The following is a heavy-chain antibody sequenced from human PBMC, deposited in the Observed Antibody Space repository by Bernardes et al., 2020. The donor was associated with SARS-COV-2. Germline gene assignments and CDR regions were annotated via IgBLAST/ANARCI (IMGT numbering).Heavy chain of an antibody. V-gene: IGHV4-59*01. CDR1: GGSISSYY. D-gene: IGHD3-3*01. CDR3: ARGGSGYLRYYFDY. CDR2: IYYSGST. J-gene: IGHJ4*02. Sequence: SETPSLTCTVSGGSISSYYWSWIRQPPGKGLEWIGYIYYSGSTNYNPSLKSRVAISVDTSKNQFSLKLSSVTAADTAVYYCARGGSGYLRYYFDYWGQGTLVTVSS.